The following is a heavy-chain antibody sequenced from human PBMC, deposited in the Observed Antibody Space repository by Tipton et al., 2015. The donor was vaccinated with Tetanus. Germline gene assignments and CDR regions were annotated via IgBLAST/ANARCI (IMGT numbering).Heavy chain of an antibody. CDR2: ISWNSGSI. CDR3: AKDNVGYSSSWRYGMDV. V-gene: IGHV3-9*01. J-gene: IGHJ6*02. Sequence: SLRLSCAASGFTFDDYAMHWVRQAPGKGLEWVSGISWNSGSIGYADSVKGRFTISRDNAKNSLYLQMNSLRAEDTALYYCAKDNVGYSSSWRYGMDVWGQGSTVTVSS. CDR1: GFTFDDYA. D-gene: IGHD6-13*01.